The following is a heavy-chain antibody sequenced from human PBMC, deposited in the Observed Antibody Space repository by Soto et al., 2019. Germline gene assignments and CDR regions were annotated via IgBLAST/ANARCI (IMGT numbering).Heavy chain of an antibody. D-gene: IGHD6-19*01. V-gene: IGHV3-11*01. J-gene: IGHJ6*02. CDR2: ISSSGSTI. CDR1: GFTFSDYY. CDR3: ASTLAVAGIGDYYGMDV. Sequence: GSLRLSCAASGFTFSDYYMSWIRQAPGKGLEWVSYISSSGSTIYYADSVKGRFTISRDNAKNSLYLQMNSLRAEDTAVYYCASTLAVAGIGDYYGMDVWGQGTTVTVSS.